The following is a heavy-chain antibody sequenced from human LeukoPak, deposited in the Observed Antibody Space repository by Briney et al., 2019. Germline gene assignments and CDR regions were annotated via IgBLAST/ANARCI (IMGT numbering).Heavy chain of an antibody. J-gene: IGHJ6*03. CDR3: GRLYYYDSSGYFDYYYYMDV. D-gene: IGHD3-22*01. CDR2: IYTSGST. CDR1: GGSISSYY. V-gene: IGHV4-4*07. Sequence: SETLSLTCTVSGGSISSYYWSWIRQPAGKGLEWIGRIYTSGSTNYNPSLKSRVTMSVDTSKNQFSLKLSSVTAADTAVYYCGRLYYYDSSGYFDYYYYMDVWGKGTTVTVSS.